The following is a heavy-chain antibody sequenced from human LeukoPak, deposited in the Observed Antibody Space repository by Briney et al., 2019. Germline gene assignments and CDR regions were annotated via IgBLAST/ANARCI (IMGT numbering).Heavy chain of an antibody. CDR2: IYYSGST. CDR1: GGSISSSSYY. V-gene: IGHV4-39*01. J-gene: IGHJ4*02. Sequence: SETLSLTCTVFGGSISSSSYYWGWIRQPPGKGLEWIGSIYYSGSTYYNPSLKSRVTISVDTSKNQFSLKLSSVTAADTAVYYCARLSDYDSSGYLNTDFDYWGQGTLVTVSS. CDR3: ARLSDYDSSGYLNTDFDY. D-gene: IGHD3-22*01.